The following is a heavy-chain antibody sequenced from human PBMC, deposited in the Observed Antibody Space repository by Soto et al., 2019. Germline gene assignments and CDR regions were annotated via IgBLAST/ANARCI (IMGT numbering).Heavy chain of an antibody. Sequence: SLRLSCASSGFPFLIYAMHWVRQAPGKGLEWVAVISYDGSNKYYADSVKGRFTISRDNSKNTLYLPMNSLRAEDTAVYYCARESLYYDSSGYYHYYYYGVDVWGQGTTVTVSS. D-gene: IGHD3-22*01. CDR2: ISYDGSNK. V-gene: IGHV3-30-3*01. CDR1: GFPFLIYA. CDR3: ARESLYYDSSGYYHYYYYGVDV. J-gene: IGHJ6*02.